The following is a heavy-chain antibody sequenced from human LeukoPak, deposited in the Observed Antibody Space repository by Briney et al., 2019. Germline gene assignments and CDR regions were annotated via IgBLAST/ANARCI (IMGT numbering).Heavy chain of an antibody. V-gene: IGHV1-69*04. CDR3: ARDGDYDFWSGYPYYYGMDV. CDR2: IIPILGIA. Sequence: SVNVSCKASGGTFSSYAISWVRQAPGQGLEWMGRIIPILGIANYAQKFQGRVTITADKSTSTAYMELSSLRSEDTAVYYCARDGDYDFWSGYPYYYGMDVWGQGTTVTVSS. CDR1: GGTFSSYA. J-gene: IGHJ6*02. D-gene: IGHD3-3*01.